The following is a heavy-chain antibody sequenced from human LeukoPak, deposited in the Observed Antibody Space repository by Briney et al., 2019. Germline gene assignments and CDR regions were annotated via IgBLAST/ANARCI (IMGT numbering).Heavy chain of an antibody. CDR3: ARSAEYFDY. V-gene: IGHV4-38-2*01. CDR2: IYHSGST. CDR1: GYSISSGYY. J-gene: IGHJ4*02. Sequence: PSETLSLTCAVSGYSISSGYYWGWIRQPPGKGVEWIGSIYHSGSTYYNPSLKSRVTISVDTSKNQFSLKLSSVTAADTAVYYCARSAEYFDYWGQGTLVTVSS.